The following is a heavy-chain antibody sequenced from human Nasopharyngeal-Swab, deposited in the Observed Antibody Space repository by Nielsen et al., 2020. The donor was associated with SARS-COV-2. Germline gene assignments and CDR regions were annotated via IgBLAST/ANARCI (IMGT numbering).Heavy chain of an antibody. CDR1: GFTFSSYG. Sequence: GGSLRLSCAASGFTFSSYGMHWVRQAPGKGLEWVSAISGSGGSTYYADSVKGRFTISRDNSKNTLYLQMNSLRADDTAVYYCAKEATLGGVGDYYYMDVWGKGTTVTVSS. D-gene: IGHD3-16*01. J-gene: IGHJ6*03. CDR3: AKEATLGGVGDYYYMDV. V-gene: IGHV3-23*01. CDR2: ISGSGGST.